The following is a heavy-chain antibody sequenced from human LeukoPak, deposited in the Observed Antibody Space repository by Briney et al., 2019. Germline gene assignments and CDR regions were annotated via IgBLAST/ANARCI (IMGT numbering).Heavy chain of an antibody. V-gene: IGHV3-53*01. Sequence: GGSLRLSCAASGFTVSIYYMSWVRQAPGKGLEWVSVIYSGGSTYYADSVKGRFTISRDNSKNTLYLQVNSLRAEDTAVYYCARDSHSGSPPDYWGQGTLVTVSS. J-gene: IGHJ4*02. CDR1: GFTVSIYY. D-gene: IGHD1-26*01. CDR2: IYSGGST. CDR3: ARDSHSGSPPDY.